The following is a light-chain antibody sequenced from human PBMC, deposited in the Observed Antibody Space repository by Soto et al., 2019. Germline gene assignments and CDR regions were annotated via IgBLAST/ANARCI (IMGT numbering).Light chain of an antibody. CDR3: QQSYSTPSLT. V-gene: IGKV1-39*01. Sequence: DIQLTQSPSSLSASEGDRVTITCRASQTISNSLNWYQQKPGKAPKLLIYAASRLQSGVPSRFSGSGSGTAFTITINTLQPEDLATYYGQQSYSTPSLTFGGGTKVEIK. CDR1: QTISNS. J-gene: IGKJ4*01. CDR2: AAS.